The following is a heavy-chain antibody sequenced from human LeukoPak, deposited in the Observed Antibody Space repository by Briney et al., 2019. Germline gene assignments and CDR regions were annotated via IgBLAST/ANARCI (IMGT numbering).Heavy chain of an antibody. J-gene: IGHJ4*02. CDR2: ISGSGGST. D-gene: IGHD3-3*01. CDR1: GFTFSSYA. CDR3: AKGGQRYDFWRFDY. Sequence: PGGSLRLSCAASGFTFSSYAMSWVRQAPGKGLEWVSGISGSGGSTYYADSVKGRFTISRDNSKNTLYLQMNSLRAEDTAVYYCAKGGQRYDFWRFDYWGQGTLVTVSS. V-gene: IGHV3-23*01.